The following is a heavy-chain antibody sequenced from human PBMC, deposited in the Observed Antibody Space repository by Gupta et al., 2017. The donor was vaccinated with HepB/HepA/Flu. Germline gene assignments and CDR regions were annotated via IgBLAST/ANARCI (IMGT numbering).Heavy chain of an antibody. CDR2: MNPNSGNT. J-gene: IGHJ5*02. CDR3: ARAVVPAAYGWFDP. D-gene: IGHD2-2*01. V-gene: IGHV1-8*01. Sequence: GRQATGQGLEWMGWMNPNSGNTGYAQKFQGRVTMTRNTSISTAYMELSSLRSEDTAVYYCARAVVPAAYGWFDPWGQGTLVTVSS.